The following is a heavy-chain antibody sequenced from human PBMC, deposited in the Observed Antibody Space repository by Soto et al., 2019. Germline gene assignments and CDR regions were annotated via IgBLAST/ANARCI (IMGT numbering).Heavy chain of an antibody. CDR1: GFTFSSYG. Sequence: GGSLRLSCAASGFTFSSYGMHWVRQAPGKGLEWVAVIWYDGSNKYYADSVKGRFTISRDNSKNTLYLQMNSLRAEDTAVYYCARDPTMAYYYGMDVWGQGTTVTVSS. V-gene: IGHV3-33*01. J-gene: IGHJ6*02. CDR3: ARDPTMAYYYGMDV. D-gene: IGHD3-10*01. CDR2: IWYDGSNK.